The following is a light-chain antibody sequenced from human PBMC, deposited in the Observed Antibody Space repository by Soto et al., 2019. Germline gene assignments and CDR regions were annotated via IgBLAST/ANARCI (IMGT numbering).Light chain of an antibody. CDR3: QSYDSSLSALYD. V-gene: IGLV1-40*01. Sequence: QSVLTQPPSVSGAPGQRVTISCTGSSSNIGAGFDVHWYQQLPGTAPKLLIFGNSNRPSGVPDRFSGSKSGTSASLAIAGLQAEDEADYYCQSYDSSLSALYDFGPGTKLTVL. J-gene: IGLJ1*01. CDR2: GNS. CDR1: SSNIGAGFD.